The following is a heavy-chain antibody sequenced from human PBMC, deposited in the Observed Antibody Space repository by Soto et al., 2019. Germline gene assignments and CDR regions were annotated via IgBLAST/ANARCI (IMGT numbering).Heavy chain of an antibody. CDR2: IIPIFGTA. V-gene: IGHV1-69*01. CDR1: GGTFSSYA. CDR3: ARRRIAVAGRGWFDP. Sequence: QVQMVKSGAEVKKPGSSGKVSCKASGGTFSSYAISWVRQAPGQGLEWMGGIIPIFGTANYAQKFQGRVTITADESTSTAYMELSSLRSEDTAVYYCARRRIAVAGRGWFDPWGQGTLVTVSS. D-gene: IGHD6-19*01. J-gene: IGHJ5*02.